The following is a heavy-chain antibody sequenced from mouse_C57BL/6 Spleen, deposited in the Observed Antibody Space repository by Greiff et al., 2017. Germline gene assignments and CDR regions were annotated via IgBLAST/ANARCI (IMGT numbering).Heavy chain of an antibody. D-gene: IGHD1-1*01. J-gene: IGHJ3*01. CDR1: GYTFTEYT. V-gene: IGHV1-62-2*01. CDR2: FYPGSGSI. CDR3: ARHESGNYGSSPGRLAWFAY. Sequence: QVQLKESGAELVKPGASVKLSCKASGYTFTEYTIHWVKQRSGQGLEWIGWFYPGSGSIKYNEKFKDKATLTADKSSSTVYMELSRLTSEDSAVYFCARHESGNYGSSPGRLAWFAYWGQGTLVTVSA.